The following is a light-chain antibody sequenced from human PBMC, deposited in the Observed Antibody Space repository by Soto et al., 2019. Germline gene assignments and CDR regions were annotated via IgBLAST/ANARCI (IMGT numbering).Light chain of an antibody. Sequence: EIVMTQSPATLSVSPGEGATLSCRASQSVSSNLAWYQQKPGQAPRLLIYGASTRAAAIPARFSGSGSGTEFTLTISSLQSEDFAGYYCQQYNDWPLTFGGGTKVELK. CDR1: QSVSSN. CDR2: GAS. V-gene: IGKV3D-15*01. CDR3: QQYNDWPLT. J-gene: IGKJ4*01.